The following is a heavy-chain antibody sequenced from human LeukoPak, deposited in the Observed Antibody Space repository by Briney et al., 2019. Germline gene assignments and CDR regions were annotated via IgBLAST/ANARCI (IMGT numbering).Heavy chain of an antibody. J-gene: IGHJ4*02. D-gene: IGHD1-7*01. CDR3: ARGTYYFDS. Sequence: PGGSLRLSCAASGFTFSSFEMNWVRQVPGKGLEWVSYIGRGGIDLYYADSVKGRLTVSRDNAKNSLFLQMNSLRAEDTAVYYCARGTYYFDSWGQGTLVTVSS. V-gene: IGHV3-48*03. CDR2: IGRGGIDL. CDR1: GFTFSSFE.